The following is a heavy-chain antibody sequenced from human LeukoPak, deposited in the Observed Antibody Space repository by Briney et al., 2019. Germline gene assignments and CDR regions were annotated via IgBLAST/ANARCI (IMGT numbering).Heavy chain of an antibody. D-gene: IGHD3/OR15-3a*01. Sequence: SETLPLTCTVSGGSINNYYWSWIRQPPGKGLELIGYIYYSGSTNYNPSLKSRVTMSVDTSKNQFSLKVNSVTAADTAVYYCARRTGYYDGFDYWGQGTLVTVSS. J-gene: IGHJ4*02. V-gene: IGHV4-59*01. CDR3: ARRTGYYDGFDY. CDR1: GGSINNYY. CDR2: IYYSGST.